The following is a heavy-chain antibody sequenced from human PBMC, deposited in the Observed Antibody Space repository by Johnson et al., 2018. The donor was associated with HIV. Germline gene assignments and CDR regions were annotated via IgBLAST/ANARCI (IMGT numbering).Heavy chain of an antibody. Sequence: QVQLVESGGGLVQPGGSLRLSCAASGFGFSTYYMSWVRQAPAKGLEWVAVISYDGSNKYYADSVKGRFTISRDNSKNTLYLQMNSLRAEDTAVYYCAKDLPPNSSWYGAPDAFDIWGQGTMVTVSS. D-gene: IGHD6-13*01. CDR3: AKDLPPNSSWYGAPDAFDI. J-gene: IGHJ3*02. V-gene: IGHV3-30*18. CDR1: GFGFSTYY. CDR2: ISYDGSNK.